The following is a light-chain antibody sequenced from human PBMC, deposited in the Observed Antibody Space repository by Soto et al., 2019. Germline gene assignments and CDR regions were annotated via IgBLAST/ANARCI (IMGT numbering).Light chain of an antibody. CDR3: QQYYSTLYS. J-gene: IGKJ2*03. V-gene: IGKV4-1*01. Sequence: DIVMTQSPDSLAVSLGERATINCKSSQSVLYSSNNKNYLAWYQQKPGQSPKLLIYWASIRESGVPDRFSGSGSGTDFTLTISSLQAEYVAVYYCQQYYSTLYSFGQGTTLEIK. CDR1: QSVLYSSNNKNY. CDR2: WAS.